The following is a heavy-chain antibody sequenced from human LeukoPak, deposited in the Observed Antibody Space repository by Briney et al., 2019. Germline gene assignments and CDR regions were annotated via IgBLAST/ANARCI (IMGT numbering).Heavy chain of an antibody. D-gene: IGHD1-26*01. CDR3: AALRPVGATGVDY. V-gene: IGHV1-58*01. CDR1: GFTFTSSA. J-gene: IGHJ4*02. CDR2: IVVGSGNT. Sequence: ASVKVSCKASGFTFTSSAVQWVRQARGQRLEWIGWIVVGSGNTNYAQKFQERVTITRDMSTSTAYMELSSLRSEDTAVYYCAALRPVGATGVDYWGQGTLVTVSS.